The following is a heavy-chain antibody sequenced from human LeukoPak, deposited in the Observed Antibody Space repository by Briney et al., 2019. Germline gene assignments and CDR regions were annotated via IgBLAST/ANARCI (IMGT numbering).Heavy chain of an antibody. CDR2: ISSGSSPT. J-gene: IGHJ4*02. Sequence: GGSLRLSCAASGFPFSVYNMNWVRQAPGKGLEWISYISSGSSPTYYAESVRGRFTISRDNAKNSLYLQMNSLGAEDTAVYYCARDRFSYGSGSYSDWGQGTLVTVSS. CDR3: ARDRFSYGSGSYSD. D-gene: IGHD3-10*01. V-gene: IGHV3-48*04. CDR1: GFPFSVYN.